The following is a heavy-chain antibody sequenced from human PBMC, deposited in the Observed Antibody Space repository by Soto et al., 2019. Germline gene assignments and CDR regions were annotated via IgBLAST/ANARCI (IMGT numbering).Heavy chain of an antibody. J-gene: IGHJ4*02. CDR3: ARRHSSGWYFDF. Sequence: GGSLRLSCAASGFTFSDYYMSWIRQAPGKGLEWVSYISGSRSYTHYADSVEGRFTLSRNNAKNSLYLQMNSLRAEDTAVYYCARRHSSGWYFDFWGQGTLVTVSS. CDR2: ISGSRSYT. V-gene: IGHV3-11*06. CDR1: GFTFSDYY. D-gene: IGHD6-19*01.